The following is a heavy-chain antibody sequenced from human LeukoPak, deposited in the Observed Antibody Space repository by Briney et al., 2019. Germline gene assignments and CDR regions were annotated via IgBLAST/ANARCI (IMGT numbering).Heavy chain of an antibody. Sequence: PGGFLRLSCAASGFTFSSYAMHWVRQAPGKGLEWVAVISYDGSNKYYADSVKGRFTISRDNSKNTLYLQMNSLRAEDTAVYYCARVGYYESSGYYEYWGQGTLVTVSS. D-gene: IGHD3-22*01. CDR3: ARVGYYESSGYYEY. CDR1: GFTFSSYA. J-gene: IGHJ4*02. CDR2: ISYDGSNK. V-gene: IGHV3-30-3*01.